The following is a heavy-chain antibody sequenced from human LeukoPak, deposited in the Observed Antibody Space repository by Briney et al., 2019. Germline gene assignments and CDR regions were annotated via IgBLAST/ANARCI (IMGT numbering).Heavy chain of an antibody. Sequence: PGRSLRLSCVASGFTFSSYKMNWVRQAPGKGLEWVSYISSSGSIIYYADSVKGRFTISRDNAKNSLYLQMNSLRAEDTAVYYCARDDYIIDYWGQGTLVTVSS. CDR1: GFTFSSYK. CDR2: ISSSGSII. V-gene: IGHV3-48*03. CDR3: ARDDYIIDY. D-gene: IGHD4-11*01. J-gene: IGHJ4*02.